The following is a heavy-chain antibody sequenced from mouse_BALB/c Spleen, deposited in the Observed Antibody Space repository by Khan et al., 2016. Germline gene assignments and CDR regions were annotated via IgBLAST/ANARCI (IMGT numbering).Heavy chain of an antibody. Sequence: VQLQQSGAELVRSGASVKLSCTASGFNIKDYYMHWVNQRPEQGLEWIGWIDPENGDTEYAPKFQGKATMTADTSSNPAYLQLSSLTSEDTAVYYCETGYDEGGFAYGGQGTLVTVSA. CDR2: IDPENGDT. CDR1: GFNIKDYY. J-gene: IGHJ3*01. V-gene: IGHV14-4*02. D-gene: IGHD2-14*01. CDR3: ETGYDEGGFAY.